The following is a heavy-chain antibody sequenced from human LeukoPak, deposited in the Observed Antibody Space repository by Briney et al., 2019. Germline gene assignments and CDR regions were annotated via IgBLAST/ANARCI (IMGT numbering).Heavy chain of an antibody. CDR2: IYSGGST. Sequence: PGGSLRLSCAASGFTFSSYWMSWVRQAPGKGLEWVSVIYSGGSTYYADSVKGRFTISRDNSKNTLYLQMNSLRAEDTAVYYCAITMVRGVIWFWGQGTLVTVSS. D-gene: IGHD3-10*01. CDR1: GFTFSSYW. V-gene: IGHV3-66*01. J-gene: IGHJ4*02. CDR3: AITMVRGVIWF.